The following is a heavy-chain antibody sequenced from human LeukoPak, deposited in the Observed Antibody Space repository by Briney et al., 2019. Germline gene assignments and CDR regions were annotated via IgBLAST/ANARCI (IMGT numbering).Heavy chain of an antibody. D-gene: IGHD6-6*01. V-gene: IGHV5-51*01. CDR2: IYPGDSDT. Sequence: GESLKISCQASGYNFSNYWIAWVRQMAGKGLEWMGIIYPGDSDTRYSPSFQGQVTISADKSISTAYLQWSSLKASDTAMYYCACTSIAALPFDSWGQGTLVTVSS. CDR3: ACTSIAALPFDS. CDR1: GYNFSNYW. J-gene: IGHJ5*01.